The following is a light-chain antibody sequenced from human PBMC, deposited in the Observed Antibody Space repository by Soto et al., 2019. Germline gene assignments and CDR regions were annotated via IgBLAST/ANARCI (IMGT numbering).Light chain of an antibody. CDR2: DVS. J-gene: IGLJ1*01. V-gene: IGLV2-14*01. CDR1: SSDVGGYNY. CDR3: SSYTSSSIPYV. Sequence: QPALTQPASVSGSPGQSITISCTGTSSDVGGYNYVSWYQQHPGKAPKLMIYDVSNRPSGVSNRFSGSKSGNTASLTISGLQAEDEADYYCSSYTSSSIPYVFGTGTKVTVL.